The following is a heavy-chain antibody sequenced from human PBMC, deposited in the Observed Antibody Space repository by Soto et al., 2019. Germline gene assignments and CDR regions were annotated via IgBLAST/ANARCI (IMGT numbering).Heavy chain of an antibody. Sequence: SETLSLTCTVSGDSITSGRYYWGWVRQPPGKGLEWIGSIYHRGSTNYSPSLKSRVAISLDTSKNQFSLKLSSVTAADTAVYFCATVHCPRSICYHFDPWGQGTLVTVSS. J-gene: IGHJ4*01. CDR3: ATVHCPRSICYHFDP. CDR1: GDSITSGRYY. CDR2: IYHRGST. V-gene: IGHV4-39*07. D-gene: IGHD2-8*01.